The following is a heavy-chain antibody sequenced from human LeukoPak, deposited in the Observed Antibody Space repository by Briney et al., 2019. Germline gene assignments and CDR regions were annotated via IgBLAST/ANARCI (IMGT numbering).Heavy chain of an antibody. Sequence: GASVKVSCKASGGTFSSYAISWVRQAPGQGLEWMGRIIPILGIANYAQKFQGRVTITADKSTSTAYMELSSLRSEDTAVYYCAGAGITMVQGLVWFDPWGQGTLVTVSS. CDR2: IIPILGIA. V-gene: IGHV1-69*04. CDR3: AGAGITMVQGLVWFDP. D-gene: IGHD3-10*01. CDR1: GGTFSSYA. J-gene: IGHJ5*02.